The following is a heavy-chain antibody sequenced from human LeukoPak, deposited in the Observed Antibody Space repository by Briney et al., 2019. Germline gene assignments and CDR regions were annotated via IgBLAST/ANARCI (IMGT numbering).Heavy chain of an antibody. CDR3: ARDLGMRQQLWVNWFDP. V-gene: IGHV1-2*02. CDR1: GYTFTGYY. CDR2: INPNSGGT. J-gene: IGHJ5*02. D-gene: IGHD6-13*01. Sequence: ASVKVSCKASGYTFTGYYMHWVRQAPGQGLEWMGWINPNSGGTNYAQKFQGRVTMTRDTSISTAYMELSSLKSDDTAVYYCARDLGMRQQLWVNWFDPWGQGTLVTVSS.